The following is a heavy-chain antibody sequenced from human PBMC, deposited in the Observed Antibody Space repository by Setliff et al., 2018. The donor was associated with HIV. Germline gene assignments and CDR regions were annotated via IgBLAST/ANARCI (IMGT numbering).Heavy chain of an antibody. CDR3: VRPLTTSYNFWGDAFVI. Sequence: PSETLSLTCTVSGDFLSSDYYGGWIRQSPGKGLEWIGSFYETGYTYYNPSLRSRVTISEDTSNNQFSLKLTSVTSADTAVYFCVRPLTTSYNFWGDAFVIWGPGKMVTVSS. V-gene: IGHV4-38-2*02. CDR2: FYETGYT. J-gene: IGHJ3*02. CDR1: GDFLSSDYY. D-gene: IGHD3-3*01.